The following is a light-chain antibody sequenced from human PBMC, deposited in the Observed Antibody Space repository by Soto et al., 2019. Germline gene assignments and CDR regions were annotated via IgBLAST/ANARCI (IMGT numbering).Light chain of an antibody. V-gene: IGKV3-15*01. CDR3: QQYNNWPPDRT. J-gene: IGKJ1*01. CDR2: SAS. Sequence: EIVMTQSPATLSVSPGERATLSCRASQSVGSNLAWYQQKPGQAPRLLIYSASTRATGIPARFSGSGSGTEFNLTISSLQSEDFAIYFCQQYNNWPPDRTFGQGTKVEIK. CDR1: QSVGSN.